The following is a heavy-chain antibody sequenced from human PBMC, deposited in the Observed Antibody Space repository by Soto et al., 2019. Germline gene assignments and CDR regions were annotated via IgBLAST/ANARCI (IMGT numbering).Heavy chain of an antibody. J-gene: IGHJ5*02. Sequence: SETLSLTCTVSGGSVSSGSYYWSWIRQPPGKGLEWIGYIYYSGSTNYNPSLKSRLTISVDTSKNQFSLKLSSVTAADTAVYYCVRGPHCSGGSCYNWFDPWGQGTLVTVSS. D-gene: IGHD2-15*01. CDR3: VRGPHCSGGSCYNWFDP. CDR2: IYYSGST. CDR1: GGSVSSGSYY. V-gene: IGHV4-61*01.